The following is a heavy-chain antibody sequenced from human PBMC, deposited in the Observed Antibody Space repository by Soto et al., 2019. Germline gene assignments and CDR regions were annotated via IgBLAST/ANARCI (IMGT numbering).Heavy chain of an antibody. Sequence: GGSLRLSCTASGFTFGDYAMSWVRQAPGKGLEWVGFIRSKAYGGTTEYAASVEGRFTISRDDSKSIAYLQMNSLKTEDTAVYYCTRQSPSRGGYWGQGTLVTVSS. CDR1: GFTFGDYA. CDR3: TRQSPSRGGY. D-gene: IGHD2-2*01. V-gene: IGHV3-49*04. J-gene: IGHJ4*02. CDR2: IRSKAYGGTT.